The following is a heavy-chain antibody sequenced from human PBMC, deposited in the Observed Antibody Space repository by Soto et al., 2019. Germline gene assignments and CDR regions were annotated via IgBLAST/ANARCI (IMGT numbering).Heavy chain of an antibody. J-gene: IGHJ6*02. CDR2: ISVSGSTI. CDR3: ARDGSTGTTNYHYAMDV. CDR1: GFTLSSYH. D-gene: IGHD4-17*01. Sequence: EVQLVESGGGLVQPGGSLRLSCVASGFTLSSYHMDWVRQAPGKGLEWVSYISVSGSTIYYADSVKGRFTISRDNAKNSLYPQMDSLRAEDTAVYYCARDGSTGTTNYHYAMDVWDQGTTVIVSS. V-gene: IGHV3-48*03.